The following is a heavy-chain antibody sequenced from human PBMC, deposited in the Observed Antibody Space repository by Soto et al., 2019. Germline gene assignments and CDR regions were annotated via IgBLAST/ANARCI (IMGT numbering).Heavy chain of an antibody. V-gene: IGHV3-23*01. J-gene: IGHJ6*02. CDR2: ISGSGGST. Sequence: GGSLRLSCAASGFTFSSYAMSWVRQAPGKGLEWVSAISGSGGSTYYADSVKGRFTISRDNSKNTLYLQMNSLRAEDTAVYYCAKVKPGYGDYVDTYYYYGMDVWGQGTTVTVSS. CDR1: GFTFSSYA. CDR3: AKVKPGYGDYVDTYYYYGMDV. D-gene: IGHD4-17*01.